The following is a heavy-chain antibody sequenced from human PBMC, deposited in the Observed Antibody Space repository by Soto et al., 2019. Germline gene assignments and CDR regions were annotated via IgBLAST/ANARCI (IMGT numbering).Heavy chain of an antibody. CDR1: GFTFSSHA. J-gene: IGHJ4*02. Sequence: EVQLLESGGGLVQPGGSLRLSCAVSGFTFSSHAMSWVRQAPGKGLECVSSITGSGDSTYYADSVKGRFTISRDKSKSTLYLQMNSLGAEDTAGYYCAKDLPFRGWLSAQAFDYWGQGTQVTVSS. CDR3: AKDLPFRGWLSAQAFDY. V-gene: IGHV3-23*01. CDR2: ITGSGDST. D-gene: IGHD6-19*01.